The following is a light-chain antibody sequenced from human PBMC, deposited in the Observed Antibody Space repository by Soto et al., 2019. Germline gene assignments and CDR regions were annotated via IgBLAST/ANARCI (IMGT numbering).Light chain of an antibody. J-gene: IGLJ2*01. CDR2: EVN. Sequence: QSVLTQPASVSGSPGQSITISCTGTSSDVGIYNLVSWYQQHPGKAPKLIIYEVNKRPSGVSYRFSGSKSGNTASLTISGLQAEDEANYYCCSYAGSSTVVFGGGTQLTVL. CDR3: CSYAGSSTVV. CDR1: SSDVGIYNL. V-gene: IGLV2-23*02.